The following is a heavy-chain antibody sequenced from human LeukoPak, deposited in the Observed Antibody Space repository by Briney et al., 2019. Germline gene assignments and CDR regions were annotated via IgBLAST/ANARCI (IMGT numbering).Heavy chain of an antibody. CDR2: ISWNSGSI. CDR1: GFTFDDYA. D-gene: IGHD2-2*01. CDR3: ARGDIVVVPAAMGNDAFDI. J-gene: IGHJ3*02. Sequence: GGSLRLSCAASGFTFDDYAMHWVRHAPGKGLEWVSGISWNSGSIGYADSVKGRFTISRDNAKNSLYLQMNSLRAEDTAVYYCARGDIVVVPAAMGNDAFDIWGQGTMVTVSS. V-gene: IGHV3-9*01.